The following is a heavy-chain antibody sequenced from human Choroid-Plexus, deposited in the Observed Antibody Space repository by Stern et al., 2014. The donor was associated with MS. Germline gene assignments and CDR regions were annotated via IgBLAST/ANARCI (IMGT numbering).Heavy chain of an antibody. V-gene: IGHV3-7*01. D-gene: IGHD3-3*01. Sequence: EVQLVESGGGLVQPGGSLTISCTAAGFTFGNYWMTWVRQAPGKGLEWVANIKEDGTEKNYGDSVNGRFTISRDNARNSLYLQMNSLRGEDTALYYCARVYNTIYGIVTQRGSGMDVWGQGTTVIVSS. J-gene: IGHJ6*02. CDR1: GFTFGNYW. CDR3: ARVYNTIYGIVTQRGSGMDV. CDR2: IKEDGTEK.